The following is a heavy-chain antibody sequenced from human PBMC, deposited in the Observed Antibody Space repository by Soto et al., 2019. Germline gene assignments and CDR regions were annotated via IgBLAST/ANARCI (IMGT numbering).Heavy chain of an antibody. V-gene: IGHV4-59*01. J-gene: IGHJ3*02. CDR2: IYYSGST. D-gene: IGHD5-12*01. CDR1: GGSISSYY. Sequence: SETLSLTCTGSGGSISSYYWSWIRQPPGKGLEWIGYIYYSGSTNYNPSLKSRVTISVDTSKNQFSLKLSSVTAADTAVYYCAREWLDAFDIWGQGTMVTVSS. CDR3: AREWLDAFDI.